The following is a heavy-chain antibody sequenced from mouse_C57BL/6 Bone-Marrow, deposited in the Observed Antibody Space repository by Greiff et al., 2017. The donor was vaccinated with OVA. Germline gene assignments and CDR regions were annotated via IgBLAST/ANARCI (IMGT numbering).Heavy chain of an antibody. D-gene: IGHD2-1*01. CDR3: ARRGGNYWYFDV. V-gene: IGHV1-42*01. CDR1: GYSFTGYY. CDR2: INPSTGGT. Sequence: EVQLQQSGPELVKPGASVKISCKASGYSFTGYYMNWVKQSPEKSLEWIGEINPSTGGTTYNQKFKAKATLTVDKSSSTAYMQLKSLTSEDSAVDYCARRGGNYWYFDVWGTGTTVTVSS. J-gene: IGHJ1*03.